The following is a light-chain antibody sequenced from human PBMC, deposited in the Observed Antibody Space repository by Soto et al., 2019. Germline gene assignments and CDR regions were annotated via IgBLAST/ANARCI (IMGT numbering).Light chain of an antibody. CDR3: QQYASSPLLT. CDR1: QTISSN. Sequence: DIVMTQSPATLSVSPGERATLSCRAGQTISSNLAWYQQKPGQAPRLLIYDASTRATGIPARFRGSGSGTDFTLTISRLEPEDFAVYYCQQYASSPLLTFGGGTKVDIK. J-gene: IGKJ4*01. V-gene: IGKV3-15*01. CDR2: DAS.